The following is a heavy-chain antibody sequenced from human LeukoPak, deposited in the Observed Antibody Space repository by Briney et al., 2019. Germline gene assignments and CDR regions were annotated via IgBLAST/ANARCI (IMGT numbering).Heavy chain of an antibody. J-gene: IGHJ5*02. D-gene: IGHD6-13*01. Sequence: SETLSLTCIVSGYSISSGYFWGWIRQPPGKGLEWIGSIYHSGSTSYNPSLKSRLTISVDTSKNQFSLKLNFVTAADTAMYYCARMFRSSWYINWFDPWGQGTLVTVSS. CDR3: ARMFRSSWYINWFDP. CDR2: IYHSGST. V-gene: IGHV4-38-2*02. CDR1: GYSISSGYF.